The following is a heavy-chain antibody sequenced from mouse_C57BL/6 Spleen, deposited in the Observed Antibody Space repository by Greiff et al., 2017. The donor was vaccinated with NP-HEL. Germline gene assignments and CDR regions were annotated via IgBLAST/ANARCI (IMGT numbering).Heavy chain of an antibody. CDR3: ARERRLLRLYFDV. D-gene: IGHD1-1*01. Sequence: QVQLQQPGAELVRPGSSVKLSCKASGYTFTSYWMHWVKQRPIQGLEWIGNIDPSDSETHYNQKFKDKATLTVDKSSSTAYMQRSSLTSEDSAVYYCARERRLLRLYFDVWGTGTTVTVSS. V-gene: IGHV1-52*01. CDR2: IDPSDSET. CDR1: GYTFTSYW. J-gene: IGHJ1*03.